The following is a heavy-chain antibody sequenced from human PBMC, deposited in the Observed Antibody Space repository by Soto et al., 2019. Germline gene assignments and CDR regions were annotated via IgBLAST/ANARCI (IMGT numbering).Heavy chain of an antibody. Sequence: SWTLSLTFRVSCGSIGSRSHYWGCIGQAPLKGLEWIGSIYYSGSTYYNPSLKSRVTISVDTSKNQFSLKLSSVTAADTAVYYCARLTKERSGSSIAAADTDYWGKATLVTASS. CDR3: ARLTKERSGSSIAAADTDY. J-gene: IGHJ4*02. D-gene: IGHD6-13*01. V-gene: IGHV4-39*01. CDR2: IYYSGST. CDR1: CGSIGSRSHY.